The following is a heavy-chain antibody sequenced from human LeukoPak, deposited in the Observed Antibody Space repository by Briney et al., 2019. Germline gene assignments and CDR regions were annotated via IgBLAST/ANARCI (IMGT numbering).Heavy chain of an antibody. D-gene: IGHD6-19*01. J-gene: IGHJ5*02. CDR3: ARGRGSGHKENWFDP. Sequence: ASVKVSCKASGYTFTTYDINWVRQATGQGLEWMGWMNPNSGNTGYTQRFQGRVTMTRDTSISTAYMELSSLRSEDTAVYYCARGRGSGHKENWFDPWGQGTLVTVSS. V-gene: IGHV1-8*01. CDR1: GYTFTTYD. CDR2: MNPNSGNT.